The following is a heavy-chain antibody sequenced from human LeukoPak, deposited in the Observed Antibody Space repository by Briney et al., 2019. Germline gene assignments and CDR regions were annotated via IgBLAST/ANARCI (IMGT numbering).Heavy chain of an antibody. Sequence: NTSETLSLTCTVSGGSISSGGYYWSWIRQHPGKGLEWIGYIYYSGSTYYNPSLKSRVTISVDTSKNQFSLELSSVTAADTAVYYCARDPAGGFDYWGQGTLVTVSS. V-gene: IGHV4-31*03. CDR3: ARDPAGGFDY. CDR1: GGSISSGGYY. CDR2: IYYSGST. J-gene: IGHJ4*02. D-gene: IGHD2-8*02.